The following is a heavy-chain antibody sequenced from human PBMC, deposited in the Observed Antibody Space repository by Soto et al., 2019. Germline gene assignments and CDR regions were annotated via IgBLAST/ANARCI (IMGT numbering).Heavy chain of an antibody. CDR2: IKSKTDGGTT. CDR3: TTEARTFDY. V-gene: IGHV3-15*01. D-gene: IGHD5-12*01. CDR1: GFTFSNAG. J-gene: IGHJ4*02. Sequence: KRGGSLRLSCAASGFTFSNAGMSWVRQAPGKGLEWVGRIKSKTDGGTTDYAAPVKGKFTLSRDDSKNTLYVQMNSLKTEDSAVYYCTTEARTFDYWGQGTLVTVSS.